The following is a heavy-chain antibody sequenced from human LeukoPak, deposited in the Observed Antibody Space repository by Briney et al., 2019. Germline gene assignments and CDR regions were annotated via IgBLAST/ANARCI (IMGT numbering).Heavy chain of an antibody. CDR1: GFTFSITY. Sequence: GGSLRLSCTASGFTFSITYTAWVRQAPGKGLEWVSVIYGGGDAYYADSVKGRFTISRDNSKNTLYLQMNSLRAEDTAVYYCAKETTPGTTGTKTLDYWGQGTLVTVSS. D-gene: IGHD1-1*01. CDR3: AKETTPGTTGTKTLDY. CDR2: IYGGGDA. V-gene: IGHV3-53*01. J-gene: IGHJ4*02.